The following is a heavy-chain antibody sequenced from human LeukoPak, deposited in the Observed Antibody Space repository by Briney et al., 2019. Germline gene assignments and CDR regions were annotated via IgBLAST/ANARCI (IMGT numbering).Heavy chain of an antibody. CDR1: GGSFSGYY. D-gene: IGHD2-2*01. Sequence: SETLSLTCAVYGGSFSGYYWSWIRQPPPKGLEWIGAINHSGSTNYNPSLKSRVTISVDTSKNQFSLKLSSVTAADTAVYYCAGNPRDIVVVPAAPLGYYYGMDVWGQGTTVTVSS. V-gene: IGHV4-34*01. CDR3: AGNPRDIVVVPAAPLGYYYGMDV. J-gene: IGHJ6*02. CDR2: INHSGST.